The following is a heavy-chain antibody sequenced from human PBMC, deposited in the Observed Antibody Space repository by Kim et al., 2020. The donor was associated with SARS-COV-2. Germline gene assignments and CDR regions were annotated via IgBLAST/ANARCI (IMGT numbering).Heavy chain of an antibody. J-gene: IGHJ4*02. CDR1: GFTFSSYA. D-gene: IGHD2-15*01. CDR2: ISGSGGST. Sequence: GGSLRLSCAASGFTFSSYAMSWVRQAPGKGLEWVSAISGSGGSTYYADSVKGRFTISRDNSKNTLYLQMNSLRAEDTAVYYCAKETPKSKLVWWLHRGPFYFWGQGTLVTVSS. V-gene: IGHV3-23*01. CDR3: AKETPKSKLVWWLHRGPFYF.